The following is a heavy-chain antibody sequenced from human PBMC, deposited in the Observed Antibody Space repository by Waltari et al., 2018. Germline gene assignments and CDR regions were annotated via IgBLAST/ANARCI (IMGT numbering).Heavy chain of an antibody. CDR1: GYTFTGYA. Sequence: LVQSGAEVKKPGASVKVSCKASGYTFTGYAILWVRQAPGQGLEWMGQINPNNGDTHYAQKFQGRVAMTTDTSTNTAFMELHSLRSDDTAVYYCLRDSSGSHFDYWGQGTLVTVSS. CDR3: LRDSSGSHFDY. V-gene: IGHV1-2*06. D-gene: IGHD3-22*01. CDR2: INPNNGDT. J-gene: IGHJ4*02.